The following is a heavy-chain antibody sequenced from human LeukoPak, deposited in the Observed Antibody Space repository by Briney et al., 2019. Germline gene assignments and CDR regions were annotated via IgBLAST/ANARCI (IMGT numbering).Heavy chain of an antibody. J-gene: IGHJ4*02. CDR1: GFTFRSYA. D-gene: IGHD6-13*01. V-gene: IGHV3-30-3*01. Sequence: GGSLRPSWAASGFTFRSYAMHWVGQAPGKGLEWVAVISYDGSNKYYADSVKGRFTISRDNSKNTLYLQMNSLRAEDTAVYYCARDAQQLGYLDYWGQGTLVTVSS. CDR3: ARDAQQLGYLDY. CDR2: ISYDGSNK.